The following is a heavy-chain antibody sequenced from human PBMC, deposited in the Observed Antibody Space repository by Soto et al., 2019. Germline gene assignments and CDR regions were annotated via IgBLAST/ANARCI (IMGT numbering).Heavy chain of an antibody. J-gene: IGHJ4*02. CDR2: INHSGST. Sequence: SETLSLTCAVYGGSFSGYYWSWIRQPPGMGLEWIGEINHSGSTNYNPSLKSRVTLSLDTSNNQFSLKLSSVTAADTAVYFCACGERYCSSTGCINAYFDYWGQGALVTVSS. V-gene: IGHV4-34*01. CDR3: ACGERYCSSTGCINAYFDY. D-gene: IGHD2-2*01. CDR1: GGSFSGYY.